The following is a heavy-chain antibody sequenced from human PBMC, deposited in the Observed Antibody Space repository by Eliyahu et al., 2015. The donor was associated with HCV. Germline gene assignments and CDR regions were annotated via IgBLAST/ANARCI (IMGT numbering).Heavy chain of an antibody. V-gene: IGHV3-48*01. CDR2: VTDSSNTK. D-gene: IGHD3-16*01. CDR1: GFTFRXYS. J-gene: IGHJ6*02. Sequence: VQLVESGGGLVQPGGSLRLSCVASGFTFRXYSMNWVRQGPGKGLEWLSYVTDSSNTKYYADSVKGRFTISRDNAKNSLYLQMNSLRVEDTAVYYCVRGGNVMLALDYGMDVWGQGTTVAVSS. CDR3: VRGGNVMLALDYGMDV.